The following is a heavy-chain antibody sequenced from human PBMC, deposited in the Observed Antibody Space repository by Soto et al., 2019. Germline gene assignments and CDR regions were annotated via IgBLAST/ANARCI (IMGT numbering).Heavy chain of an antibody. V-gene: IGHV3-23*01. CDR2: ITDGDSNP. CDR1: GFTFSSYA. J-gene: IGHJ4*02. D-gene: IGHD3-22*01. Sequence: PGGSLRLSCVASGFTFSSYAMTWVRQAPGKGLEWVSAITDGDSNPYYADSVKGRFTISRDNSKNTLYLQMNSLRADDTAAYYCAKWHTDNYDSLAFSWFDCWGQGTQVTVSS. CDR3: AKWHTDNYDSLAFSWFDC.